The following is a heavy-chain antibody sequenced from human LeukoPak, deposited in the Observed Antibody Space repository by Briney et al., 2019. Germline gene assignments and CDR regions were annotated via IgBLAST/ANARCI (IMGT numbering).Heavy chain of an antibody. CDR2: ISGDGGST. D-gene: IGHD6-6*01. Sequence: GGSLRLSCAASGFTFDDYAMHWVRHAPGKGLEWVSLISGDGGSTYYADSVKGRFTISRDNGKNSLYLQMNSLRTEDTALYYCAKSGSSAFDYWGQGTLVTVSS. V-gene: IGHV3-43*02. CDR3: AKSGSSAFDY. J-gene: IGHJ4*02. CDR1: GFTFDDYA.